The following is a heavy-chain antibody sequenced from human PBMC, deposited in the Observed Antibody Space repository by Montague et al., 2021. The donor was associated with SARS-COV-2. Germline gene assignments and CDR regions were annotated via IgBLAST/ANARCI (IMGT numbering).Heavy chain of an antibody. J-gene: IGHJ2*01. CDR1: GFPFSIYA. Sequence: FRRLSCAASGFPFSIYAIHWVRQAPGKGLEYVSAIGDRGINTYYADSVKGRFTISRDDSKNTVYLQMGSLKTVDMAVYYCAKEVPRWYFDLWGRGTPVTVSS. CDR3: AKEVPRWYFDL. CDR2: IGDRGINT. V-gene: IGHV3-64*02.